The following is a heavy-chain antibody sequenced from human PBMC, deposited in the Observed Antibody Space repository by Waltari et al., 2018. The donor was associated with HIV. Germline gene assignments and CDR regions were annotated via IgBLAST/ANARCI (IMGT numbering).Heavy chain of an antibody. V-gene: IGHV5-51*01. CDR1: GYSFTSYW. J-gene: IGHJ5*02. Sequence: EVQLVQSGAEVKKPGESLKISCKGSGYSFTSYWIGWVRQMPGKGLEWMGIIYPGDSDTRYSPSFQGQVTISADKSISTAYLQWSSLKASDTAMYYCARTNYDILTGLYNWFDPWGQGTLVTVSS. D-gene: IGHD3-9*01. CDR3: ARTNYDILTGLYNWFDP. CDR2: IYPGDSDT.